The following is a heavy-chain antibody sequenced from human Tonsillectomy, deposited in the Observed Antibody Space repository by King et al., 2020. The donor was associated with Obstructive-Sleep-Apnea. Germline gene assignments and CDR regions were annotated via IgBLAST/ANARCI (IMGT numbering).Heavy chain of an antibody. D-gene: IGHD3-9*01. J-gene: IGHJ4*02. CDR1: GGSFSGYY. CDR2: INHSGSP. Sequence: VQLQQWGAGLLKPSETLSLTCAVYGGSFSGYYWSWIRQPPGKGLEWIGEINHSGSPNYNPSLKSRVTISVDTSKNQFSLKLSSVTAADTAVYYCSRSDILTGYGYFDYWGQGTLVTVSS. CDR3: SRSDILTGYGYFDY. V-gene: IGHV4-34*01.